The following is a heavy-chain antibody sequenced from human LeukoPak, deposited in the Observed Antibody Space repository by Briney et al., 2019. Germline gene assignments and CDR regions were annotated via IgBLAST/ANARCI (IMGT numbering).Heavy chain of an antibody. CDR3: ARELGSSGWYDY. CDR1: GYTFTGYY. Sequence: ASAKVSCKASGYTFTGYYMHWVRQAPGQGLEWMGWINPNSGGTNFAQKFQGWVTMTRDTSISTAYMELSRLRSDDTAVYYCARELGSSGWYDYWGQGTLVTVSS. J-gene: IGHJ4*02. D-gene: IGHD6-19*01. V-gene: IGHV1-2*04. CDR2: INPNSGGT.